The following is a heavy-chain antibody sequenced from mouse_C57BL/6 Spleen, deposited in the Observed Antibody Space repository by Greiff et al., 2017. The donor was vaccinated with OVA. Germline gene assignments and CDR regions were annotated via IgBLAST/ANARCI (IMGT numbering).Heavy chain of an antibody. CDR2: IYPRSGNT. D-gene: IGHD4-1*01. V-gene: IGHV1-81*01. J-gene: IGHJ2*01. Sequence: QVQLQQSGAELARPGASVKLSCKASGYTFTSYGISWVKQRTGQGLEWIGEIYPRSGNTYYNEKFKGKATLTADKSSSTAYMELRSLTSEDSAVYDCAKRTWDQGYFDYWGQGTTLTVSS. CDR3: AKRTWDQGYFDY. CDR1: GYTFTSYG.